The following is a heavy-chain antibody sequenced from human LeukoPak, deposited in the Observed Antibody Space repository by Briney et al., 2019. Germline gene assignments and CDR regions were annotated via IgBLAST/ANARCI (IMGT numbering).Heavy chain of an antibody. D-gene: IGHD2-2*01. V-gene: IGHV1-18*01. Sequence: ASVKVSCKASGYTFTSYGISWVRQAPGQGLEWMGWISAYNGNTNYAQKLQGRVTMTTDTSTSTAYMELRSLRSDDTAVYYCARVKDWGIVVVPAAADPDYWGQGTLVTVSS. CDR2: ISAYNGNT. CDR1: GYTFTSYG. J-gene: IGHJ4*02. CDR3: ARVKDWGIVVVPAAADPDY.